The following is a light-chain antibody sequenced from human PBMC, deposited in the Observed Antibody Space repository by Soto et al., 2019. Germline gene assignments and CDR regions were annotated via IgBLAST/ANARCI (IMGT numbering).Light chain of an antibody. CDR1: QSVSSSY. Sequence: EIVLTQSPGTLSLSPGERATLSCRASQSVSSSYLAWYQQKPGQAPRLLIYAASSRATGIPDRFSGSGSGTDFPLTISRLEPEDFAVYYFQQYGSSLFSFGPGTKVDIK. CDR3: QQYGSSLFS. J-gene: IGKJ3*01. CDR2: AAS. V-gene: IGKV3-20*01.